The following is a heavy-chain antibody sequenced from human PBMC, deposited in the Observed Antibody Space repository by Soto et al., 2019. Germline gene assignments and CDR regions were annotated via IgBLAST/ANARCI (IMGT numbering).Heavy chain of an antibody. CDR1: GFTFSGSA. J-gene: IGHJ6*03. CDR3: SRSRAAAGTGYYYYYYMDV. Sequence: GGSLRLSCAASGFTFSGSAMHWVRQASGKGLEWVGRIRSKANSYATAYAASVKGRFTISRDDSKNTSYLKMNSQKTEDTAVYYCSRSRAAAGTGYYYYYYMDVWGKGTTVTVSS. CDR2: IRSKANSYAT. V-gene: IGHV3-73*01. D-gene: IGHD6-13*01.